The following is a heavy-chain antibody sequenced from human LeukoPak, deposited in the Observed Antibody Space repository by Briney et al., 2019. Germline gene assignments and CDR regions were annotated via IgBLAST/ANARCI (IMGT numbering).Heavy chain of an antibody. J-gene: IGHJ3*02. CDR3: ARPTGGLLWAAFDI. CDR1: GFTFNTYS. Sequence: GGSLRLSCAASGFTFNTYSMNWVRQAPGKGLEWVSYISSSGSTIYYADSVKGRFTISRDNAKNSLYLQMNSLRAEDTAVYYCARPTGGLLWAAFDIWGQGTMVTVSS. D-gene: IGHD3-16*01. CDR2: ISSSGSTI. V-gene: IGHV3-48*04.